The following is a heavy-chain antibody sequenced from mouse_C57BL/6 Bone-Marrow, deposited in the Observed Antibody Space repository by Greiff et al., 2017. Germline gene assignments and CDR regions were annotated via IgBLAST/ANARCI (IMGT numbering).Heavy chain of an antibody. Sequence: EVKLMESGGDLVKPGGSLKLSCAASGFTFSSYGMSWVRQTPDKRLEWVATISSGGSYTYYPDSVKGRFTISRDNAKNTLELQMSSLKSEDTAMYYCGRKRTKVGDWYFDVWGTGTTVTVSS. CDR1: GFTFSSYG. J-gene: IGHJ1*03. CDR3: GRKRTKVGDWYFDV. D-gene: IGHD1-1*01. CDR2: ISSGGSYT. V-gene: IGHV5-6*01.